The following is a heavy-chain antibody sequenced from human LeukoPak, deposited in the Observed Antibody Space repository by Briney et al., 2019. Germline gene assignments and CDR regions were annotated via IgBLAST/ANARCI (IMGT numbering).Heavy chain of an antibody. J-gene: IGHJ4*02. D-gene: IGHD3-22*01. CDR3: ARENYYDSSGYPPPLDY. Sequence: GGSLRLSCAASGFTFSSYGMHWVRQAPGKGLEWVAAMSYDGSNKYYADSVKGRFTISRDNSENTLYLQMNSLRAEDTAVYYCARENYYDSSGYPPPLDYWGQGTLVTVSS. CDR2: MSYDGSNK. V-gene: IGHV3-30*03. CDR1: GFTFSSYG.